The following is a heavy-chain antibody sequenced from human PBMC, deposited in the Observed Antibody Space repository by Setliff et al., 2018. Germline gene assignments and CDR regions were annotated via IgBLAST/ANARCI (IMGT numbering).Heavy chain of an antibody. Sequence: ASVKVSCKASGYTFTGHHLHWVRQAPGQGFEWMGWINPNSGGTNYAQKFQGRVTMTRDTSISTAYMELSRLRSDDTAMYYCARDLIAVAATTAFDIWGQGTMVTVSS. J-gene: IGHJ3*02. V-gene: IGHV1-2*02. D-gene: IGHD6-19*01. CDR3: ARDLIAVAATTAFDI. CDR1: GYTFTGHH. CDR2: INPNSGGT.